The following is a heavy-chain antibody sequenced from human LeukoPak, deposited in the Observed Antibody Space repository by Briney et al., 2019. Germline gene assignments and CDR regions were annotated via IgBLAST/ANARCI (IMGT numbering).Heavy chain of an antibody. CDR2: IYYSGST. CDR1: GGSISSGGYY. V-gene: IGHV4-31*03. J-gene: IGHJ4*02. CDR3: AREWGLESSGYYYAY. Sequence: SETLSLTCTVSGGSISSGGYYWSWIRQHPGKGLEWIGYIYYSGSTYYNPSLKSRVTISVDTSKNQFSLKLSSVTAADTAVYYCAREWGLESSGYYYAYWGQGTLVTVSS. D-gene: IGHD3-22*01.